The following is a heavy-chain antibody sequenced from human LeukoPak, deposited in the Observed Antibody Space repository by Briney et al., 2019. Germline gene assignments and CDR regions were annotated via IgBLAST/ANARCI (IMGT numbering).Heavy chain of an antibody. V-gene: IGHV1-69*04. CDR1: GGTFSSHA. CDR2: IIPILGIA. CDR3: AGQAAADAFDI. Sequence: GASVKVSCKASGGTFSSHAISWVRQAPGQGLEWMGRIIPILGIANYAQKFQGRVTITADKSTSTAYMELSSLRSEDTAVYYCAGQAAADAFDIWGQGTMVTVSS. J-gene: IGHJ3*02. D-gene: IGHD2-15*01.